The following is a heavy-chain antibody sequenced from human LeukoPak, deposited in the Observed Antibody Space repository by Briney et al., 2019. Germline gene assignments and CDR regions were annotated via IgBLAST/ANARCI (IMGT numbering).Heavy chain of an antibody. V-gene: IGHV3-15*01. CDR1: KFAFNNAW. CDR3: TAVPHDSAV. CDR2: IKSKTDGGTT. D-gene: IGHD3-22*01. Sequence: GGSLRLSCAASKFAFNNAWMSWFHQAPGKGLEWVGHIKSKTDGGTTDYAAPVQGRFTISRDDSKDRLYLQMNSLKTEDTAVYYCTAVPHDSAVWGQGTLVTVSS. J-gene: IGHJ4*02.